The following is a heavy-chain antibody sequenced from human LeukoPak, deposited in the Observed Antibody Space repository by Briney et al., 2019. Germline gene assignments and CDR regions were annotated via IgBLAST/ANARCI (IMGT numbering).Heavy chain of an antibody. D-gene: IGHD4-23*01. CDR2: ISGSGGST. V-gene: IGHV3-23*01. CDR3: AKRPDYGGNSGWFDP. Sequence: GGSLRLSCATSGFTFSSYAMSWVRQAPGKGLEWVSAISGSGGSTYYADSVKGRFTISRDTSKNTLYLQMNSLRAEDTAVYYCAKRPDYGGNSGWFDPWGQGTLVTVSS. J-gene: IGHJ5*02. CDR1: GFTFSSYA.